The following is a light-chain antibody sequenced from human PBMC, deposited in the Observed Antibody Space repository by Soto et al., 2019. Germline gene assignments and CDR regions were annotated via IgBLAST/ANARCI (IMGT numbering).Light chain of an antibody. CDR1: SSNIGSNT. V-gene: IGLV1-44*01. CDR3: AAWDGSLSVYV. J-gene: IGLJ1*01. CDR2: SNN. Sequence: QSVLTQPPSASGTPGQRVTISCSGSSSNIGSNTVNWYQQLPRTAPKVLIYSNNQRPSGVPDRFSGSKSGTSASLAISGLQSEDEADYYCAAWDGSLSVYVFVTGTKLTVL.